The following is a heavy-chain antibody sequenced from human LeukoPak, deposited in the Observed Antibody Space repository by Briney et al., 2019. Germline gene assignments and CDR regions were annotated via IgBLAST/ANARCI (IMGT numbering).Heavy chain of an antibody. J-gene: IGHJ4*02. V-gene: IGHV4-34*01. D-gene: IGHD5-18*01. Sequence: SETLSLTCAVYGGSFSGYYWSWIRQPPGKGLEWIGEINHSGSTNYNPSLKSRVTISVDTSKNQFSLKLSSVTAADTAVYYCFGYSYPYYFDYWGQGTLVTVSS. CDR1: GGSFSGYY. CDR3: FGYSYPYYFDY. CDR2: INHSGST.